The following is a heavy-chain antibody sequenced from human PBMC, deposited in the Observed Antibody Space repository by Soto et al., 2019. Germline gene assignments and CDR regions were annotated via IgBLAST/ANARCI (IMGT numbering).Heavy chain of an antibody. Sequence: SVKVSCKTSGFTFSSSAVRWVRQARGHGLQWIGWIDVGSANASYAQMLQDRVTISRDTSTSTAYMELSSLRSEDTAVYYCARALIAAAGTCGFDPWGQGTLVTVSS. J-gene: IGHJ5*02. V-gene: IGHV1-58*01. CDR2: IDVGSANA. CDR1: GFTFSSSA. D-gene: IGHD6-13*01. CDR3: ARALIAAAGTCGFDP.